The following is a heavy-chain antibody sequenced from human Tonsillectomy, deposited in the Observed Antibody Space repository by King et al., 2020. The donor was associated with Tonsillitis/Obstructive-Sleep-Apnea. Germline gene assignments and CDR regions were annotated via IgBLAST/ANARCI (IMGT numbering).Heavy chain of an antibody. Sequence: VQLQESGPGLVKPSQTLSLTCTVSGGSISSGGYYWSWIRQHPGKGLEWIGYIYYSGSTYYNPSLKSLVTISVDTSKNQFSLKLSSVTAADTTVYYCARVVPAAWYYFDYWGQGTLVTVSS. CDR1: GGSISSGGYY. J-gene: IGHJ4*02. V-gene: IGHV4-31*01. D-gene: IGHD2-2*01. CDR3: ARVVPAAWYYFDY. CDR2: IYYSGST.